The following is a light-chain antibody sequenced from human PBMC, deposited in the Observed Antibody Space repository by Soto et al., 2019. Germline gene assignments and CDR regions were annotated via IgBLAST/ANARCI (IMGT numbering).Light chain of an antibody. CDR3: QQFAASPRT. J-gene: IGKJ1*01. CDR2: GAS. V-gene: IGKV3-20*01. Sequence: EIVLTQSPGTLSLSPGERATLFCRASQSIATSQLAWYQQKPGQAPRLLIGASTRATGIPDRFSDSGSGTDFTLTISILEPADFAVYYCQQFAASPRTFGQGTTVEIK. CDR1: QSIATSQ.